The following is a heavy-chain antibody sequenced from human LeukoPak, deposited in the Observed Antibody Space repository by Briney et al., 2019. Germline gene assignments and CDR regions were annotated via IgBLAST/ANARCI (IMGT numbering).Heavy chain of an antibody. CDR1: GFTFNNYG. D-gene: IGHD1-26*01. CDR2: ISYDGSNT. CDR3: AKDGGSGSYQISLDY. V-gene: IGHV3-30*18. J-gene: IGHJ4*02. Sequence: PGGSLRLSCAASGFTFNNYGMHWVRQAPGKGLEWVAIISYDGSNTYYADSVKGRFTISRDNSKNTLYLEMNSLTAEDTAVFYCAKDGGSGSYQISLDYWGQGTLVTVSS.